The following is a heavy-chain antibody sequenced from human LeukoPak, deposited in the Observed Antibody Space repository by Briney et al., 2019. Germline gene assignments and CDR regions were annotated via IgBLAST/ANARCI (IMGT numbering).Heavy chain of an antibody. Sequence: GGSLRLSCAASGFTFSSYWMHWVRQAPGKGLVWVSRINSDGSSTSYADSVKGRFTISRDNAKNTLYLQMNSLRAEDTAVYYCIDYYDSSGYPIAYWGQGTLVTVSS. CDR2: INSDGSST. CDR1: GFTFSSYW. J-gene: IGHJ4*02. CDR3: IDYYDSSGYPIAY. D-gene: IGHD3-22*01. V-gene: IGHV3-74*01.